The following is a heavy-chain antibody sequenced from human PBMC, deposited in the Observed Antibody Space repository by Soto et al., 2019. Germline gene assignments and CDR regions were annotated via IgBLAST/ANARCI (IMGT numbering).Heavy chain of an antibody. Sequence: EVQLVESGGGLVQPGGSLRLSCSASGFTFSNYWMNWVRQAPGKGLEWVANIKPEGGEEYYVDSVKGRFTISRDNAKNSLYLQMNNLRDDDTALYYCVRDAHRGGDYDYWGQRALVTVSS. CDR1: GFTFSNYW. V-gene: IGHV3-7*01. J-gene: IGHJ4*02. CDR3: VRDAHRGGDYDY. CDR2: IKPEGGEE. D-gene: IGHD3-16*01.